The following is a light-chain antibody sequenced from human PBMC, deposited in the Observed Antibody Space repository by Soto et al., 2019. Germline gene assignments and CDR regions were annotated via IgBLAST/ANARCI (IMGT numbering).Light chain of an antibody. V-gene: IGKV3-11*01. CDR1: QNVGGD. CDR2: DAS. CDR3: QQRNSWPLT. Sequence: EIVLTQSPATLSLSPGERATLSCRASQNVGGDLAWYQQKPGQAPRLLISDASNRAAGIPARFSGIGSGTDFTLTISSLEPEDFAVYYCQQRNSWPLTFGGGTKVEIK. J-gene: IGKJ4*01.